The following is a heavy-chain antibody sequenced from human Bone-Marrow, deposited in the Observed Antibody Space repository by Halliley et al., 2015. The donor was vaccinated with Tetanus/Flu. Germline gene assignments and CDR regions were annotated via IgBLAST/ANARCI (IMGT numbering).Heavy chain of an antibody. Sequence: KSKTDGETRRYAAPVKGRFTISRDDSKNTLYLQMNSLKTEDTAVYYCTTDSAYSGSWDDAFDIWGQGTMVTVSS. D-gene: IGHD1-26*01. J-gene: IGHJ3*02. CDR2: KSKTDGETR. V-gene: IGHV3-15*01. CDR3: TTDSAYSGSWDDAFDI.